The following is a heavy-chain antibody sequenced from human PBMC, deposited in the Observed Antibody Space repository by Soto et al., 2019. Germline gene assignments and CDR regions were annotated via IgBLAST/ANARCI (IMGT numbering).Heavy chain of an antibody. V-gene: IGHV4-30-2*03. CDR1: VDSVSIYSGA. J-gene: IGHJ4*02. Sequence: XTLSLTCVISVDSVSIYSGAWNWIRQSTWKGLEWIXSIYSXGCTYYNPSLXXRVSIYVXXYKNKFSLKLSSVTAADPAVYYCASLNGDYVSYWGQGTLVTVSS. D-gene: IGHD4-17*01. CDR2: IYSXGCT. CDR3: ASLNGDYVSY.